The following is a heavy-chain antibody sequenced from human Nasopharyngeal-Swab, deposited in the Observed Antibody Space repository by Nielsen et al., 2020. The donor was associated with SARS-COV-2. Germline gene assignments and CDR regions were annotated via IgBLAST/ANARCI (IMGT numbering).Heavy chain of an antibody. CDR3: ARHPFGGGGDCCEIDY. CDR2: ISGSSNDI. J-gene: IGHJ4*02. CDR1: GFTSGSCG. D-gene: IGHD2-21*01. V-gene: IGHV3-21*01. Sequence: GGPRRPSCAASGFTSGSCGMNWARLPQGRGLEWVSPISGSSNDIYYADSVKGRFTIHRDNAQNSLYLKMNSLRAKDTAVYYCARHPFGGGGDCCEIDYWGQGTLVTVSS.